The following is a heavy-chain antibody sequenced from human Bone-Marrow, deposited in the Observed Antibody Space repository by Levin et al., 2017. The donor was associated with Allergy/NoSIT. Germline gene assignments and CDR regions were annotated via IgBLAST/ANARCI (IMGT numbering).Heavy chain of an antibody. CDR1: GGSISSYY. D-gene: IGHD2-15*01. V-gene: IGHV4-59*01. Sequence: PSETLSLTCTVSGGSISSYYWSWIRQPPGKGLEWIGYIYYSGSTNYNPSLKSRVTISVDTSKNQFSLKLSSVTAADTAVYYCARDQDRRFDPWGQGTLVTVSS. J-gene: IGHJ5*02. CDR2: IYYSGST. CDR3: ARDQDRRFDP.